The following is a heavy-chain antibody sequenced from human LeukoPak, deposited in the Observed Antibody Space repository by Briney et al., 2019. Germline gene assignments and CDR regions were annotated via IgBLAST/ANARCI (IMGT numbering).Heavy chain of an antibody. CDR1: GGFLTTHY. J-gene: IGHJ3*02. D-gene: IGHD2-15*01. V-gene: IGHV4-4*07. CDR2: VHSTGST. CDR3: ARYCNSGSCSDFKGAFDI. Sequence: SETLSLTCTVSGGFLTTHYWAWVRQPAGRGLEWIGRVHSTGSTSYSPYFESRVSMSVDTSKNQLSLRLTSVTVADSAMYYCARYCNSGSCSDFKGAFDIWGHGTMITVSS.